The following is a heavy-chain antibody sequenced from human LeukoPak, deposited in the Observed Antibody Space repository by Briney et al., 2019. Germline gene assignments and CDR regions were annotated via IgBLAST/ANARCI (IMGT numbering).Heavy chain of an antibody. CDR2: ISWNSGSI. V-gene: IGHV3-9*01. Sequence: PGGSLRLSCAASGFTFSNYGMSWVRQAPGKGLEWVSGISWNSGSIGYADSVKGRFTISRDNAKNSLYLQMNSLRAEDTALYYCAKDYSSSRDRFDYWGQGTLVTVSS. J-gene: IGHJ4*02. CDR1: GFTFSNYG. D-gene: IGHD6-13*01. CDR3: AKDYSSSRDRFDY.